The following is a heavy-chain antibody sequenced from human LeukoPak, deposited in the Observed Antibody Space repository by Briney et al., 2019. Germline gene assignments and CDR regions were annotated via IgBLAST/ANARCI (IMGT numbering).Heavy chain of an antibody. V-gene: IGHV3-21*01. CDR1: GFTFSSYS. CDR2: ISSSSSYI. Sequence: GGSLRLSCAASGFTFSSYSMNWVRQAPGKGLEWVSSISSSSSYIYYADSVKGRFTISRDNAKNSLYLQMNSLRAEDTAVYYCAAGALPDFYFDYWGQGTLVTVSS. D-gene: IGHD1-14*01. J-gene: IGHJ4*02. CDR3: AAGALPDFYFDY.